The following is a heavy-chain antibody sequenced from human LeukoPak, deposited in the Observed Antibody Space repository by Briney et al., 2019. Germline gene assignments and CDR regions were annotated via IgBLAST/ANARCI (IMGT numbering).Heavy chain of an antibody. CDR3: ARDLSGWLQLGWFDP. J-gene: IGHJ5*02. D-gene: IGHD5-24*01. CDR1: GGSVSDYY. V-gene: IGHV4-38-2*02. CDR2: IYYSGST. Sequence: PSETLSLTCTISGGSVSDYYWSWIRQSPGKGLEWIGSIYYSGSTYYNPSLKSRVTISVDTSKNQFSLKLSSVTAADTAVYYCARDLSGWLQLGWFDPWGQGTLVTVSS.